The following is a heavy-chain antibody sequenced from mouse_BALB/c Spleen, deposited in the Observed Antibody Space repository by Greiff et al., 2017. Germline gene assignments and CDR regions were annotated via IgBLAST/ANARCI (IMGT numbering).Heavy chain of an antibody. V-gene: IGHV3-2*02. CDR1: GYSITSDYA. D-gene: IGHD2-14*01. CDR2: ISYSGST. CDR3: ASGYDDWYFDV. J-gene: IGHJ1*01. Sequence: EVQRVESGPGLVKPSQSLSLTCTVTGYSITSDYAWNWIRQFPGNKLEWMGYISYSGSTSYNPSLKSRISITRDTSKNQFFLQLNSVTTEDTATYYCASGYDDWYFDVWGAGTTVTVSS.